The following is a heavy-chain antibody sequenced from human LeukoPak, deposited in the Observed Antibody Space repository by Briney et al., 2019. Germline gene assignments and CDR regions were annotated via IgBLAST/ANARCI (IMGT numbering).Heavy chain of an antibody. J-gene: IGHJ4*02. CDR2: ISLDGSNK. CDR1: GFTLSSHC. V-gene: IGHV3-30*09. CDR3: ARDLTANWSFDY. D-gene: IGHD1-1*01. Sequence: PGGSLRLSCAASGFTLSSHCMHWVRQAPGKGLEWVAVISLDGSNKYYAGSVRGRFAISRDNSENTLYLQMNSLRTEDTAVYYCARDLTANWSFDYCGQGTLVTVSS.